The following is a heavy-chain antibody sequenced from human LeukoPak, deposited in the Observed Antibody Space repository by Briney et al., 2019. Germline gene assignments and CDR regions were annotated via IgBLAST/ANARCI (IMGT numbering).Heavy chain of an antibody. D-gene: IGHD3-3*01. J-gene: IGHJ4*02. CDR2: IMLDGSEK. Sequence: HAGGSLRLSCVASGFTFGKYWMSWVRQAPGKGLEWVANIMLDGSEKNYVDSVKGRFTISRDNTKNSLYLQMNSLRVEDTAVFYCARDQYDTWSRRGNFDSWGQGTLVIVSS. V-gene: IGHV3-7*03. CDR1: GFTFGKYW. CDR3: ARDQYDTWSRRGNFDS.